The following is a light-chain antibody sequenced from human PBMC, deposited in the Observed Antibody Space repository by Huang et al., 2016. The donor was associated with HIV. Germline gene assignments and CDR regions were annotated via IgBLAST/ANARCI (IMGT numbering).Light chain of an antibody. Sequence: EIVMTQSPATLSVSPGERATLSCRASQSVSSNLAWYQQNPGQAPRLLIYGASTRATSIPARFSGSESGTQFTLPISSLQSEDFAVYYCQQYNNWPKVFTFGPGTKVDIK. CDR1: QSVSSN. V-gene: IGKV3-15*01. J-gene: IGKJ3*01. CDR2: GAS. CDR3: QQYNNWPKVFT.